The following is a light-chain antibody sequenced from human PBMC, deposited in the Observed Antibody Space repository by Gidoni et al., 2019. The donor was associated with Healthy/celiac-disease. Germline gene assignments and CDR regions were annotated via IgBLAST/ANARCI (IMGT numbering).Light chain of an antibody. CDR3: QQRSNWPLT. Sequence: EIELTQSPATLSLSPGERATLSCRASQSVSSYLAWYQQKPGQAPRLLIYDASNRATGIPARSSGSGSGTDFTLTISSLEPEDFAVYYCQQRSNWPLTFGGGTKVEIK. CDR1: QSVSSY. CDR2: DAS. J-gene: IGKJ4*01. V-gene: IGKV3-11*01.